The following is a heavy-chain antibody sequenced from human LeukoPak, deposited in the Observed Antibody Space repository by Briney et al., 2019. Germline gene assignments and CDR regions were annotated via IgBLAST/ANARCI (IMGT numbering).Heavy chain of an antibody. CDR3: ARVLYSGSYLTDY. CDR1: GGSFSGYY. J-gene: IGHJ4*02. D-gene: IGHD1-26*01. CDR2: INHSGST. Sequence: PSETLSLTCAVYGGSFSGYYWSWIRQPPGKGLEWIGEINHSGSTNYNPSLKSRVTISVDTSKNQFSLKLSSVTAADTAVYYCARVLYSGSYLTDYWGQGTLVTVSS. V-gene: IGHV4-34*01.